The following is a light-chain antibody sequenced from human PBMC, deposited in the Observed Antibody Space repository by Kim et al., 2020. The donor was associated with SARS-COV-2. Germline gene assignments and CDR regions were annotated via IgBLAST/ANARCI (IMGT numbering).Light chain of an antibody. Sequence: SAGERATPSCRASQSVSSNLAWYQQKPGQAPRLLIYGASTRATGIPARFSGSGSGTEFTLTISSLQSEDFAVYYCQQYNNWPLTFGGGTKVDIK. CDR2: GAS. J-gene: IGKJ4*01. CDR3: QQYNNWPLT. CDR1: QSVSSN. V-gene: IGKV3-15*01.